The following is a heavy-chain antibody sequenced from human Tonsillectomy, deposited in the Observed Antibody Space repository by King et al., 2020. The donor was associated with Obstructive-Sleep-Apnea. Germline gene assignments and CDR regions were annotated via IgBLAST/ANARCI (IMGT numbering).Heavy chain of an antibody. CDR2: IYPGDSDT. CDR1: GYSFTTYW. CDR3: ARPSNWGSKHYFDY. J-gene: IGHJ4*02. Sequence: QLVQSGAEVKKPGESLRISCRTSGYSFTTYWIGWVRQMPGKGLEWMGIIYPGDSDTKYSPAFQGQVTISFDKSISTAYLQWSSLKASDTAMYYCARPSNWGSKHYFDYWGQGTLVTVSS. V-gene: IGHV5-51*01. D-gene: IGHD7-27*01.